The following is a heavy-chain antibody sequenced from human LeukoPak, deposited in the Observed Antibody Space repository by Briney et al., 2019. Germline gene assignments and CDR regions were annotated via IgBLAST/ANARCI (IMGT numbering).Heavy chain of an antibody. CDR2: MNPNSGNT. J-gene: IGHJ5*02. V-gene: IGHV1-8*02. Sequence: ASVKVSCKASGGTFSSYAISWVRQAPGQGLEWMGWMNPNSGNTGYAQKFQGRVTMTEDTSTDTAYMELNSLRSEDTAVYYCATLATVVTRGVGFDPWGQGTLVTVSS. CDR3: ATLATVVTRGVGFDP. CDR1: GGTFSSYA. D-gene: IGHD4-23*01.